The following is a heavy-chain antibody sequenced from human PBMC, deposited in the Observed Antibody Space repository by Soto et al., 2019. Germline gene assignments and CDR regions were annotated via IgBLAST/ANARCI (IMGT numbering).Heavy chain of an antibody. Sequence: SETLSLTCTVSGGSISSSSYYWGWIRQPPGKGLEWIGSIYYSGSTYYNPSLKSRVTISVDTSKNQFSLKLSSVTAADTTVYYCATSTAAAAGTLYFDLWGRGTLVTVSS. D-gene: IGHD6-13*01. J-gene: IGHJ2*01. CDR1: GGSISSSSYY. CDR3: ATSTAAAAGTLYFDL. V-gene: IGHV4-39*01. CDR2: IYYSGST.